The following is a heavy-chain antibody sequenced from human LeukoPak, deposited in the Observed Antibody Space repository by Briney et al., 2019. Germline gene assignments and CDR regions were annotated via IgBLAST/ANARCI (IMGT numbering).Heavy chain of an antibody. D-gene: IGHD1-1*01. Sequence: GGSLRLSCAASGFTLGSYWMHWVRQVPGKGLVWVSRINPDGGTTAYADSVKGRFTISRDNAKNTLFLQMNSLRAEDTAVYYCARDLDRDASTHFDSWGQGTLVTVSS. CDR2: INPDGGTT. J-gene: IGHJ4*02. CDR1: GFTLGSYW. V-gene: IGHV3-74*01. CDR3: ARDLDRDASTHFDS.